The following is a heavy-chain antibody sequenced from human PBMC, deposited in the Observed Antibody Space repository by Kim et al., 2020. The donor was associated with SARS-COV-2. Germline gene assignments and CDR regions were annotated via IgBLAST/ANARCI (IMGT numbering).Heavy chain of an antibody. CDR1: GGSISSSNW. CDR2: IYHCGST. J-gene: IGHJ6*01. CDR3: SSGYWKGVMVAAMD. Sequence: SETLSLTCAVSGGSISSSNWWCWVSQHPGEELEWISEIYHCGSTTYNKSPQSRLTITVEKTTNKLSLQLSSVTAAATAVDYYSSGYWKGVMVAAMD. D-gene: IGHD3-16*02. V-gene: IGHV4-4*02.